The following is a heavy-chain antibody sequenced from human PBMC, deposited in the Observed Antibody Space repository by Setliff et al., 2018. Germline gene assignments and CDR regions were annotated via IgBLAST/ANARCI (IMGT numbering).Heavy chain of an antibody. CDR2: ISGSGGST. CDR1: GFTFSSYA. J-gene: IGHJ5*02. CDR3: AKNGFGVVALGVNNWFDP. V-gene: IGHV3-23*01. D-gene: IGHD3-10*01. Sequence: GGSLRLSCAASGFTFSSYAMSWVRQAPGKGLEWVSVISGSGGSTYYADSVRGRFTISRDNSKNTLYLQMNSLRAEDTAVYYCAKNGFGVVALGVNNWFDPWGQGTLVTVSS.